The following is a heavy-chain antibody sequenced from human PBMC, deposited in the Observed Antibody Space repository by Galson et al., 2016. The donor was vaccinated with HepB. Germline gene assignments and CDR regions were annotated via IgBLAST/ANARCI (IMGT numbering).Heavy chain of an antibody. D-gene: IGHD2-21*02. J-gene: IGHJ4*02. CDR1: GDSNSRCY. CDR2: ISYSGST. Sequence: SETLSLTCTISGDSNSRCYWSWVRQSPEKGLEWIGDISYSGSTKYNPSLKSRVTISGDMSKSQFSLKLKSVTAADTATYYCAGQMTALMSIDWWGRGTLVTVSA. CDR3: AGQMTALMSIDW. V-gene: IGHV4-59*01.